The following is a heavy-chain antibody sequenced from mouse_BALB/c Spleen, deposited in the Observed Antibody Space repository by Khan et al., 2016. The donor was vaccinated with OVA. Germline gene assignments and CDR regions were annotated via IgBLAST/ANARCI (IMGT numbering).Heavy chain of an antibody. CDR3: ARENYYGSSRDAMDY. CDR1: GYTFASYW. CDR2: IAPGSGSS. J-gene: IGHJ4*01. D-gene: IGHD1-1*01. Sequence: DLVKPGASVKLSCKASGYTFASYWINWIKQRPGQGLEWIGRIAPGSGSSSSKEKFTGKATLPDATSSSTAYIQLSSLSSGDSAVYFEARENYYGSSRDAMDYWGQGTSVTVSS. V-gene: IGHV1S41*01.